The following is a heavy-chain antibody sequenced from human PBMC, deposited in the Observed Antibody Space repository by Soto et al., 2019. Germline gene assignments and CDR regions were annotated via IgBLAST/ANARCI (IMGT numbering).Heavy chain of an antibody. D-gene: IGHD4-17*01. Sequence: GGSLRLSCAASGFTFSSYAMSWVRQAPGKGLEWVSAISGSGGSTYYADSVKGRFTISRDNSKNTLYLQMNSLRAEDTAVYYCAKAVWIDYGDPLYFDYWGQGTLVTVSS. CDR2: ISGSGGST. CDR1: GFTFSSYA. J-gene: IGHJ4*02. V-gene: IGHV3-23*01. CDR3: AKAVWIDYGDPLYFDY.